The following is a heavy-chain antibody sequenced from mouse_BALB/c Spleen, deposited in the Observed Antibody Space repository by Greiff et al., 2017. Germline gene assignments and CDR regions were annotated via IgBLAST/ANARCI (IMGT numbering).Heavy chain of an antibody. J-gene: IGHJ2*01. V-gene: IGHV1-7*01. CDR2: INPSTGYT. CDR3: ASDYYPLDD. Sequence: VQLQQSGAELAKPGASVKMSCKASGYTFTSYWLHWVKQRPGQGLEWIGYINPSTGYTEYNQKFKDKATLTADKSSSTAYMQLGSLTSEDSAVYYCASDYYPLDDWGQGTTLTVSS. CDR1: GYTFTSYW. D-gene: IGHD1-1*01.